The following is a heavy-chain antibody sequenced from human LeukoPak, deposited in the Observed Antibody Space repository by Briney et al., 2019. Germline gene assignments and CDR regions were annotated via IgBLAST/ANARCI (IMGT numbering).Heavy chain of an antibody. CDR3: ARIQSAYSYGYDPFDY. CDR2: ISSSSSYI. V-gene: IGHV3-21*01. Sequence: GGSLRLSCAASGFTFSSYSMNWVRQAPGKGLEWVSCISSSSSYIYYADSVKGRFTISRDNAKNSLYLQMNSLRAEDTAMYYCARIQSAYSYGYDPFDYWGEGTLVTVSS. D-gene: IGHD5-18*01. J-gene: IGHJ4*02. CDR1: GFTFSSYS.